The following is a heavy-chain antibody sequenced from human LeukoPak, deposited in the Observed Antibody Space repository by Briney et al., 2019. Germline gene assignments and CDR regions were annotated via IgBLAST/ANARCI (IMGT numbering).Heavy chain of an antibody. Sequence: GGSLRLSCAASGFSVSTYHMTWVRQAPGKGLECVSLLYADGGTYYADSVKGRFTFSRDTSKNTLSLQLNSLRAEDTAVYYCARVWELSFDYWGQGTLVTVSS. J-gene: IGHJ4*02. D-gene: IGHD3-16*02. CDR2: LYADGGT. V-gene: IGHV3-53*01. CDR3: ARVWELSFDY. CDR1: GFSVSTYH.